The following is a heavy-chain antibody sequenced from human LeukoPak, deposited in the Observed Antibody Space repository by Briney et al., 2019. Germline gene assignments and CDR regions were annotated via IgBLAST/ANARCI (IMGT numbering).Heavy chain of an antibody. Sequence: ASVKVSCKASGYTFTSYDINWVRQATGQGLEWMGWMNPNSGNTDYAQKFQGRVTMTRNTSISTAYMELSSLRSEDTAVYYCARGGYYDILTGYYNDYWGQGTLVTVSS. V-gene: IGHV1-8*01. CDR1: GYTFTSYD. CDR3: ARGGYYDILTGYYNDY. J-gene: IGHJ4*02. D-gene: IGHD3-9*01. CDR2: MNPNSGNT.